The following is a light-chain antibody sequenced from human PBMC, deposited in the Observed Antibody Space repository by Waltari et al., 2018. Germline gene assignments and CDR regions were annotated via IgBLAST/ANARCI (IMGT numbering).Light chain of an antibody. Sequence: EIVLTQSPGTLSLSPGERANLSCRASQSVRLFLAWYQQKPGQAPRLLIYHASSRATGIPDRFSGSGSGTDLSLTISRLEPEDFAVYYCQQYVTLPATFGQGTKLEIK. CDR3: QQYVTLPAT. CDR1: QSVRLF. V-gene: IGKV3-20*01. CDR2: HAS. J-gene: IGKJ1*01.